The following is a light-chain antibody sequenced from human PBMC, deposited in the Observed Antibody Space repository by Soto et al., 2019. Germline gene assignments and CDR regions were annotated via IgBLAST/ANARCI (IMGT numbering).Light chain of an antibody. CDR3: SAWDDSLNGPAYV. CDR1: TSNIGTYA. Sequence: QSVLTQPPSASXTPGQRVTISCSGGTSNIGTYAVNWYQQLPGTAPKLLIYSDTQRPSGVPVRFSGSKSGTSASLAISGLQAEDEADYFCSAWDDSLNGPAYVFGTGTKVTVL. J-gene: IGLJ1*01. CDR2: SDT. V-gene: IGLV1-44*01.